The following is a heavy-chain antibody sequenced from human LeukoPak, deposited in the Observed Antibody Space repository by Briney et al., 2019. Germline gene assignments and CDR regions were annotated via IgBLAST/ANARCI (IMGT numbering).Heavy chain of an antibody. V-gene: IGHV3-48*03. CDR1: GFTFSSYE. D-gene: IGHD6-13*01. CDR3: AKDSEIAAAGSYWYFDL. J-gene: IGHJ2*01. Sequence: GGSLRLSCAASGFTFSSYEMNWVRQAPGKGLEWVSYISSSGSTIYYADSVKGRFIISRDNSKNTLYLQMNSLRAEDTAVYYCAKDSEIAAAGSYWYFDLWGRGTLVTVSS. CDR2: ISSSGSTI.